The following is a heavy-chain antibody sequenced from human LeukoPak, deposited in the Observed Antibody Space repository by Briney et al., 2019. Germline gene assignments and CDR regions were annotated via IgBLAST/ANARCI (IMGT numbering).Heavy chain of an antibody. CDR2: ISYDGSNK. V-gene: IGHV3-30*03. CDR3: ARGYDSTGYSLDYYHGMDV. J-gene: IGHJ6*02. D-gene: IGHD3-22*01. Sequence: PGGSLRLSCAASGFTFSSYGMHWVRQAPGKGLEWVAVISYDGSNKYYADSVKGRFTISRDYSKNTLYLQMNSLRAEDTAVYYCARGYDSTGYSLDYYHGMDVWGQGTTVTVSS. CDR1: GFTFSSYG.